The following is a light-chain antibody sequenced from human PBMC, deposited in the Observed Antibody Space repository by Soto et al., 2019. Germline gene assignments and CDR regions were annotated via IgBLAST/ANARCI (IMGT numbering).Light chain of an antibody. V-gene: IGLV2-14*01. J-gene: IGLJ1*01. CDR3: SSYTSSNTLV. CDR2: EVS. Sequence: QSVLTQPASVSGSPGQSITISCSGPSSDVGGYNYVSWYQQHPGKAPKLMIFEVSNRPSGISNRFSGSKSGNTASLTISGLQAEDEADYYCSSYTSSNTLVFGTGTKLTV. CDR1: SSDVGGYNY.